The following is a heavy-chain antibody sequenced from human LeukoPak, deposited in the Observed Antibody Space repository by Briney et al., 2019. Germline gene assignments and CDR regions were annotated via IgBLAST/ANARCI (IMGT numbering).Heavy chain of an antibody. CDR3: ARVRATPYYYYGMDV. CDR1: GDSINSLDL. J-gene: IGHJ6*02. Sequence: SETLSLTCTVSGDSINSLDLWSWVRQPPGKGLEWIGEMYLSGTTHSNPSVKSRVTISVDTSKNQFSLKLSSVTAADTAVYYCARVRATPYYYYGMDVWGQGTRSPSP. CDR2: MYLSGTT. V-gene: IGHV4-4*02.